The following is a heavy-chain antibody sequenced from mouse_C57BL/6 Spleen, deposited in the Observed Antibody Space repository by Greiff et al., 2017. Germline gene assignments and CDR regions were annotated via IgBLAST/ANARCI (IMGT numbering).Heavy chain of an antibody. D-gene: IGHD2-4*01. Sequence: LQQSGASVKISCKASGYAFSSYWMNWVKQRPGKGLEWIGQIYPGDGDTNYNGKFKGEATLTADKSSSTAYMQLSSLTSEDSAVYFCARCYYDLYYAMDDWGQGTSVTVSS. V-gene: IGHV1-80*01. CDR2: IYPGDGDT. CDR3: ARCYYDLYYAMDD. CDR1: GYAFSSYW. J-gene: IGHJ4*01.